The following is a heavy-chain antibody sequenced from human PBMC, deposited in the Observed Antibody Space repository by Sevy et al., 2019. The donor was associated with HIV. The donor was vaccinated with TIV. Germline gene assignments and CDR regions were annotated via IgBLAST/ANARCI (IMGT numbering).Heavy chain of an antibody. D-gene: IGHD3-22*01. V-gene: IGHV1-69*13. CDR1: GGTFGSYA. CDR2: IIPIFGTA. J-gene: IGHJ4*02. CDR3: ARVYYYDSSGPEYYFDY. Sequence: ASVKVSCKASGGTFGSYAISWVRQAPGQGLEWMGGIIPIFGTANYAQKFQGRVTITADESTSTAYMELSSLRSEDTAVYYCARVYYYDSSGPEYYFDYWGQGTLVTVSS.